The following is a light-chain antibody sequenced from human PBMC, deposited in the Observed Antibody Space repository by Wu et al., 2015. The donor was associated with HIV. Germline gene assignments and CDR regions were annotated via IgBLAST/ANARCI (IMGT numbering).Light chain of an antibody. Sequence: QLTQSPDSLSASVGDRVTVTCRASQDINNYIGWYQEKPGKAPKLLIYGASTLQSGVPSRFSGSGSGTHFTLTISSLQPEDSATYYCQKYNTAPWTFGQGTKVEMK. CDR2: GAS. CDR1: QDINNY. J-gene: IGKJ1*01. V-gene: IGKV1-9*01. CDR3: QKYNTAPWT.